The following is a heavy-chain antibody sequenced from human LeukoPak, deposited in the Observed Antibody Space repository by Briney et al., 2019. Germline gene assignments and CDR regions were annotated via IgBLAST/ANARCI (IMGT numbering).Heavy chain of an antibody. CDR2: IKQDGSEK. Sequence: GGSLRLSCAASGFTFSSYWMSWVRQAPGKGLEWVANIKQDGSEKYYVDSVKGRFTISRDNAKNSLYLQMNSLRAEDTAAYYCARVQAYYDFWSGYYYYYYYMDVWGKGTTVTVSS. V-gene: IGHV3-7*01. J-gene: IGHJ6*03. D-gene: IGHD3-3*01. CDR1: GFTFSSYW. CDR3: ARVQAYYDFWSGYYYYYYYMDV.